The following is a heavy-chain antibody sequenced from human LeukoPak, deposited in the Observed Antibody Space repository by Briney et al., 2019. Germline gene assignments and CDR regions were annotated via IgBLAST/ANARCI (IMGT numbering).Heavy chain of an antibody. CDR1: GGSISSYY. CDR3: ARGYSYVSPFDY. CDR2: IYYSGST. D-gene: IGHD5-18*01. Sequence: LETLSLTCTVSGGSISSYYWSRIRQPPGKGLEWIGYIYYSGSTNYNPSLKSRVTISVDTSKNQFSLKLSSVTAADTAVYYCARGYSYVSPFDYWGQGTLVTVSS. J-gene: IGHJ4*02. V-gene: IGHV4-59*13.